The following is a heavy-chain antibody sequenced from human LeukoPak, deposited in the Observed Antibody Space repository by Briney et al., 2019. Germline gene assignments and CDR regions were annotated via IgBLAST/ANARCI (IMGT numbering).Heavy chain of an antibody. V-gene: IGHV3-7*01. Sequence: GGSLRLSCAASGFTVSSYRMSWVRQAPGKRLEWVANIKQDGSEKYYVDSVKVRFTISRDNAKNSLYLQMNSLRAEDTAVYYCARGVILTVVTPKAFDIWGQGTMVTVSS. CDR1: GFTVSSYR. D-gene: IGHD4-23*01. CDR2: IKQDGSEK. J-gene: IGHJ3*02. CDR3: ARGVILTVVTPKAFDI.